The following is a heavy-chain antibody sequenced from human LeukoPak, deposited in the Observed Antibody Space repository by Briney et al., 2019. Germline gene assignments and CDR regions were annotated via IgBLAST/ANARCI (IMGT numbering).Heavy chain of an antibody. J-gene: IGHJ3*02. CDR3: ARGRRIYPPSHDAFDI. D-gene: IGHD2-15*01. CDR1: GGTFSSYA. Sequence: ASVKVSCKASGGTFSSYAISWVRQAPGQGLEWMGRINPNSGGTNYAQKFQGRVTMTRDTSISTAYMELSRLRSDDTAVYYCARGRRIYPPSHDAFDIWGQGTMVTVSS. V-gene: IGHV1-2*06. CDR2: INPNSGGT.